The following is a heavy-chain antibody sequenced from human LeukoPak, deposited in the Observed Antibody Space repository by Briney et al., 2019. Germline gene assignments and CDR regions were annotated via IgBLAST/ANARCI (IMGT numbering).Heavy chain of an antibody. CDR3: ARDGASHPSIYYFDY. V-gene: IGHV3-48*03. CDR2: ISSGGGDI. CDR1: GFTFSSYE. J-gene: IGHJ4*02. Sequence: GGSLRLSCAASGFTFSSYEMNWVRQAPGKGLEWVSYISSGGGDIFYADSVKGRFTISRDNAKNSLHLQMNSLRAEDTAVYYCARDGASHPSIYYFDYWGQGTLVTVSS. D-gene: IGHD4-17*01.